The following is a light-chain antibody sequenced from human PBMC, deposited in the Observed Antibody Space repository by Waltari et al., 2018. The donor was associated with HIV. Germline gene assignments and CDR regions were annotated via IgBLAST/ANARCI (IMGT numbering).Light chain of an antibody. CDR1: SASSGSNT. CDR2: SNN. J-gene: IGLJ3*02. CDR3: AAWDDSLNGWV. Sequence: QSVLPQPPSASGTPGQRVTISCSGSSASSGSNTSYWYQQPPGTAPKLLIYSNNHRPSAVPDRCSGSKSGTSASLAISGLQSDVEAAFYCAAWDDSLNGWVFGGGTKLTVL. V-gene: IGLV1-44*01.